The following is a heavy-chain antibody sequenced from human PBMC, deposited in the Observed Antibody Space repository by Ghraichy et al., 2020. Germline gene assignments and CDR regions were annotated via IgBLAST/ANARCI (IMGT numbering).Heavy chain of an antibody. Sequence: SETLSLTCTVSGGSISSYYWSWIRHPAVKGVEWIGRIYTSGSTNFNPSLKSRVTMSVDTSKNQFSLKLSSVTAADTAVYYCASTSGWSAAGWFDPWVQGTLVIVSS. V-gene: IGHV4-4*07. J-gene: IGHJ5*02. CDR3: ASTSGWSAAGWFDP. CDR1: GGSISSYY. CDR2: IYTSGST. D-gene: IGHD6-19*01.